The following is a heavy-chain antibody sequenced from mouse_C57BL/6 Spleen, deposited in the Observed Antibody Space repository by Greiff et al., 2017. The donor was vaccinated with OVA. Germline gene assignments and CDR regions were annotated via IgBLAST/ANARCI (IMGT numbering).Heavy chain of an antibody. CDR2: IYPGGGYT. Sequence: QVQLQQPGAELVRPGTSVKMSCKASGYTFTNYWIGWAKQRPGHGLEWIGDIYPGGGYTNYNEKFKGKATLTADKSSSTAYMQFSSLTSEDSASYYCARLSTTADWYFDVWGTGTTVTVSS. D-gene: IGHD2-4*01. J-gene: IGHJ1*03. CDR1: GYTFTNYW. CDR3: ARLSTTADWYFDV. V-gene: IGHV1-63*01.